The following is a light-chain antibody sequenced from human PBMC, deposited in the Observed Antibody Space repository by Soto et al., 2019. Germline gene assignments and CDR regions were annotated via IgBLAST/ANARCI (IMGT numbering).Light chain of an antibody. J-gene: IGLJ3*02. CDR3: CSYAGSSTFYWV. CDR2: EVN. Sequence: QSALTQPASVSGTPGQSITISCTGTSSDVGSYNLVSWYQQNPGKAPKLMIYEVNNRPSGVSNRFSGSKSGNTASLTISGLQAEDESDYYCCSYAGSSTFYWVFGGGTQLTVL. CDR1: SSDVGSYNL. V-gene: IGLV2-23*02.